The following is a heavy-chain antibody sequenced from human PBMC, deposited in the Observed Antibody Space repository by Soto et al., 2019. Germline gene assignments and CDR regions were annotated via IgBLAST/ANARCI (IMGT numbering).Heavy chain of an antibody. J-gene: IGHJ5*02. V-gene: IGHV4-59*02. CDR2: MYYSGSF. CDR1: GASVGTGY. CDR3: ARGTFITGWGNRFDP. Sequence: SSETLSLTCTVSGASVGTGYWSWIRQPPGKGLEWIGFMYYSGSFNYNPSLRSRVTISVDTSKNQFSLKLSSVTAADTAVYYCARGTFITGWGNRFDPWGQGTLVTVS. D-gene: IGHD3-22*01.